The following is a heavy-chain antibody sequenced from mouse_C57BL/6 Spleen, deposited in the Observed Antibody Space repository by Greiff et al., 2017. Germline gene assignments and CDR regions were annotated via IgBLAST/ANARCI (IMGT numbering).Heavy chain of an antibody. CDR2: IDPSDSYT. J-gene: IGHJ1*03. V-gene: IGHV1-50*01. Sequence: VQLQQPGAELVKPGASVKLSCKASGYTFTSYWMQWVKQRPGQGLEWIGEIDPSDSYTNYNQKFTGNATLTVDTSSSTAYMQLSSLTSEDSAVYYCARMYHYYGRAQDWYFDVWGTGTTVTVSS. D-gene: IGHD1-1*01. CDR3: ARMYHYYGRAQDWYFDV. CDR1: GYTFTSYW.